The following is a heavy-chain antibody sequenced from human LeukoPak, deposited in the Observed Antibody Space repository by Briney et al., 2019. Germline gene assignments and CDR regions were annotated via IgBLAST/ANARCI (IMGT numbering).Heavy chain of an antibody. CDR1: GFTFSSYS. D-gene: IGHD5-18*01. CDR2: IRYDGSNK. CDR3: AKSMVSLYGMDV. Sequence: GGYLSLSCAASGFTFSSYSMHWVRRAPGKGLEWVAFIRYDGSNKYYADSVKGRFTISRDNSKNTLYLQMNSLRAEDTAVYYCAKSMVSLYGMDVWGQGTTVTVSS. J-gene: IGHJ6*02. V-gene: IGHV3-30*02.